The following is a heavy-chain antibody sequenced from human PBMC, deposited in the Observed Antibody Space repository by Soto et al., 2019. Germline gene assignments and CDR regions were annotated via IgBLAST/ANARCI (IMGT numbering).Heavy chain of an antibody. D-gene: IGHD3-16*02. J-gene: IGHJ3*01. Sequence: PSETLSLTCTVSGASVRDYNWNWIRQPPGRGLEWIGFIHHTGSNTYSPSLRSRVTMSVDTSRNQFSLMMTSVTAADTAEYYCAKWGYPAMQAFDFWGQGTVVTVSS. V-gene: IGHV4-59*02. CDR1: GASVRDYN. CDR2: IHHTGSN. CDR3: AKWGYPAMQAFDF.